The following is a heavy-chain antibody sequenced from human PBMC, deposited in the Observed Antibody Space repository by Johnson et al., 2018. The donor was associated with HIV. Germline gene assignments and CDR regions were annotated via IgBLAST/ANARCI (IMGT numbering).Heavy chain of an antibody. D-gene: IGHD3-22*01. CDR3: ASPGVVVVITRLGHDAFDI. V-gene: IGHV3-30*04. Sequence: QMLLVESGGGVVQPGRSLRLSCAASGFTFRSYAMHWVRHAPRKGLEWVAVISYDGSNKYYADSVKGRFTISRDNSKNTLYLKMNSLRAEDTAVYYCASPGVVVVITRLGHDAFDIWGQGTMVTVSS. CDR2: ISYDGSNK. J-gene: IGHJ3*02. CDR1: GFTFRSYA.